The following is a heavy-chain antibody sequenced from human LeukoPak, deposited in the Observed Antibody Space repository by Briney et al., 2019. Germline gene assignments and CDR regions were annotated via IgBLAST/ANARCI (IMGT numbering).Heavy chain of an antibody. CDR3: ARVGIYYDSSGYYFDAFDI. J-gene: IGHJ3*02. V-gene: IGHV3-53*01. Sequence: GGSLRLSCAASGFTVSSNYMSWVRQAPGKGLEWVSVIYSGGSTYYADSVKGRFTISRDNSKNTLYLQMNSLGAEDTAVYYCARVGIYYDSSGYYFDAFDIWGQGTMVTVSS. D-gene: IGHD3-22*01. CDR1: GFTVSSNY. CDR2: IYSGGST.